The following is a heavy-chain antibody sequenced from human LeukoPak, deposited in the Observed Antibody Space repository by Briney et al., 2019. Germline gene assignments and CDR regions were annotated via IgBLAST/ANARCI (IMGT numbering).Heavy chain of an antibody. Sequence: SETLSLTCAVYGGSFSGYYWSWIRQPPGKGLEWIGEINHSGSTNYNPSLKSRVTISVDTSKNQFSPKLSSVTAADTAAYYCARGGEDIVVVPAARYYYYYMDVWGKGTTVTVSS. CDR3: ARGGEDIVVVPAARYYYYYMDV. CDR1: GGSFSGYY. V-gene: IGHV4-34*01. J-gene: IGHJ6*03. CDR2: INHSGST. D-gene: IGHD2-2*01.